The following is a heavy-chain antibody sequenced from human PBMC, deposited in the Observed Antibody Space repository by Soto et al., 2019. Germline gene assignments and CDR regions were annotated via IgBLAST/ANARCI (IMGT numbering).Heavy chain of an antibody. CDR1: GFIFSNYA. Sequence: RRLSCAASGFIFSNYAMHWARQAPGKGLEWVALISADGTNKEYTESMKGRVSISRDNSRSTLYLQMIALRPEDTALYFCARHLSHLKFGWFDPWGQGTLVTVSS. CDR2: ISADGTNK. V-gene: IGHV3-30-3*01. J-gene: IGHJ5*02. CDR3: ARHLSHLKFGWFDP. D-gene: IGHD3-16*01.